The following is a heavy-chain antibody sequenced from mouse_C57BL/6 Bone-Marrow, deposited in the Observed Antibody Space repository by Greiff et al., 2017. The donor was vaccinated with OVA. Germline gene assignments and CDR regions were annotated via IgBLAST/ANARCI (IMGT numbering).Heavy chain of an antibody. CDR3: ASYYSNYWDWYFDV. D-gene: IGHD2-5*01. J-gene: IGHJ1*03. Sequence: QVQLQQPGAELVKPGASVKMSCKASGYTFTSYWITWVKQRPGQGLEWIGDIYPGSGSTNYNEKFKSKATLTVDTSSSTAYMQLSSLTSEDSAVYYCASYYSNYWDWYFDVWGTGTTVTVSS. V-gene: IGHV1-55*01. CDR1: GYTFTSYW. CDR2: IYPGSGST.